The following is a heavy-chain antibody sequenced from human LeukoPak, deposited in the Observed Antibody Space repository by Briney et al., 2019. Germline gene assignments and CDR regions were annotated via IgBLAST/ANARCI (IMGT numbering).Heavy chain of an antibody. D-gene: IGHD6-13*01. CDR1: GFTFSSYS. CDR3: ARDQSAAVRPLDY. Sequence: PGGSLRLSCAASGFTFSSYSMNWVRQAPGKGLEWVSSISSSSSYIYYADSVKGRFTISRDNAKNSLYLQMNSLRAEDTAVYYCARDQSAAVRPLDYWGQETLVTVSS. V-gene: IGHV3-21*01. CDR2: ISSSSSYI. J-gene: IGHJ4*02.